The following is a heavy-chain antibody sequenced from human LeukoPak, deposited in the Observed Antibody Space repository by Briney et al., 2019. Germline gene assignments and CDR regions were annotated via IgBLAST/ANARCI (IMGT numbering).Heavy chain of an antibody. V-gene: IGHV1-8*01. J-gene: IGHJ5*02. CDR1: GYTFTSYD. D-gene: IGHD3-10*01. CDR3: ARGGCLFDP. Sequence: ASVKVSCKASGYTFTSYDINWVRQATGQGLEWMGWMNPNSGNTDYAQKFQGRVTMTRNTSISTAYMELSSFRSEETAVYYWARGGCLFDPWGQGSLVTVSS. CDR2: MNPNSGNT.